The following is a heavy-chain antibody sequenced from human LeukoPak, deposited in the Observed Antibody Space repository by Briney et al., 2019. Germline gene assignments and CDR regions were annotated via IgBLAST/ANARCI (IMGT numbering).Heavy chain of an antibody. CDR1: GFTFSNYA. CDR2: ISGSGGST. CDR3: AKSDYGDYRYYFDY. D-gene: IGHD4-17*01. V-gene: IGHV3-23*01. J-gene: IGHJ4*02. Sequence: GSLRLSCAASGFTFSNYAMNWVRQAPGKGLEWVSGISGSGGSTDYADSVKGRFTISRDNSKNTLYLQMNSLRAEDTAVYYCAKSDYGDYRYYFDYWGQGTLVTVSS.